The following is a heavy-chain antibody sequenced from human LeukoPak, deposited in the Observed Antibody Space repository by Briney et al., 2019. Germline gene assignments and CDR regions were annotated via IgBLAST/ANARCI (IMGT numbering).Heavy chain of an antibody. CDR1: GFTFSDYY. CDR3: AKENYDSSGYPTEYYFDY. V-gene: IGHV3-11*01. D-gene: IGHD3-22*01. CDR2: ISSSGSTT. J-gene: IGHJ4*02. Sequence: GGSLRLSCAASGFTFSDYYMSWIRRAPGKGLEWVSYISSSGSTTYYADSVKGRFTISRDNSKNTLYLQMNSLRAEDTAVYYCAKENYDSSGYPTEYYFDYWGQGTLVTVSS.